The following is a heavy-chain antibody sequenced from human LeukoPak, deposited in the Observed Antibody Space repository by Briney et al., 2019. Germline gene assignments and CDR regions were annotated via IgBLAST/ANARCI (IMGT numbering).Heavy chain of an antibody. CDR3: ARTRYYYDSSGTMYYFDY. Sequence: SETLSLTCTVSGGSISSYYWSWIRQPPGKGLEWIGYIYDSGSTNYNPSLKSRVTISVDKSKNQFSLELSSVTAADTAVYYCARTRYYYDSSGTMYYFDYWGQGTLVTVSS. D-gene: IGHD3-22*01. J-gene: IGHJ4*02. CDR1: GGSISSYY. V-gene: IGHV4-59*08. CDR2: IYDSGST.